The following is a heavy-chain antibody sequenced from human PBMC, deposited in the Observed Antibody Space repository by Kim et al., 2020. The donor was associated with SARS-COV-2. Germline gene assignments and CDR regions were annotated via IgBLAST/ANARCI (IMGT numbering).Heavy chain of an antibody. CDR2: IIPIFGTA. D-gene: IGHD2-15*01. Sequence: SVKVSCKASGGTFSSYAISWVRQAPGQGLEWMGGIIPIFGTANYAQKFQGRVTITADESTSTAYMELSSLRSEDTAVYYCARDCSGGSCYNGLDYWGQGTLVTVSS. CDR1: GGTFSSYA. J-gene: IGHJ4*02. CDR3: ARDCSGGSCYNGLDY. V-gene: IGHV1-69*13.